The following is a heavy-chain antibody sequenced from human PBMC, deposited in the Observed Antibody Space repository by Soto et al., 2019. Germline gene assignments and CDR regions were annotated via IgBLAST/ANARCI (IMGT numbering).Heavy chain of an antibody. D-gene: IGHD3-10*01. CDR2: ISYDGSNK. J-gene: IGHJ5*02. CDR1: GFTFSSYG. CDR3: AKEGRYYYGSGSYYNGNWFDP. Sequence: QVQLVESGGGVVQPGRSLRLSCAASGFTFSSYGMHWVRQAPGKGLEWVAVISYDGSNKYYADSVKGRFTISRDNSKXXLXLXXNSLRAEDTAVYYCAKEGRYYYGSGSYYNGNWFDPWGQGTLVTVSS. V-gene: IGHV3-30*18.